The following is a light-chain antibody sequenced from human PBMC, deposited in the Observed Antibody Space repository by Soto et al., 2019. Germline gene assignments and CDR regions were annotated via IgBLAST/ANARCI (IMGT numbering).Light chain of an antibody. CDR1: QSVSSSY. V-gene: IGKV3-20*01. Sequence: EIVLTHSPGTLSLSPGERATLSCRASQSVSSSYFAWYQQRFGQAPRLLIYGASSRATGIPDRFSGSGSGTDFTLTIGRLEPEDFAVYYCQQYGSSSWTFGQGTKVDIK. J-gene: IGKJ1*01. CDR2: GAS. CDR3: QQYGSSSWT.